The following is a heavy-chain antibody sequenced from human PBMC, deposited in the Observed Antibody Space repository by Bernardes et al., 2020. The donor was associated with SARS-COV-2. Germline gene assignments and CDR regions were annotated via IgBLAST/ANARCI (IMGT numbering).Heavy chain of an antibody. Sequence: ASVKVSCMASGYTFTSYGISWVRQAPGQGLEWMGWISAYNGNTNYAQKLQGRVTMTTDTSTSTAYMELRSLRSDDTAVYYCARGGYSSGWYGSGDWFDPWGQGTLVTVSS. D-gene: IGHD6-19*01. CDR3: ARGGYSSGWYGSGDWFDP. CDR2: ISAYNGNT. J-gene: IGHJ5*02. V-gene: IGHV1-18*01. CDR1: GYTFTSYG.